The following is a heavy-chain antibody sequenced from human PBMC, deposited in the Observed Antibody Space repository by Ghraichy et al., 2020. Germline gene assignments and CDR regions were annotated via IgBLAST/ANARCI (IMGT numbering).Heavy chain of an antibody. V-gene: IGHV4-61*01. CDR2: IYYSGST. D-gene: IGHD3-22*01. J-gene: IGHJ4*02. Sequence: SETLSLTCTVSGGSVSSGSYYWSWIRQPPGKGLEWIGYIYYSGSTNYNPSLKSRVTISVDTSKNQFSLKLSSVTAADTAVYYCARNRNYYDSSGYPITYYFDYWGQGTLVTVSS. CDR3: ARNRNYYDSSGYPITYYFDY. CDR1: GGSVSSGSYY.